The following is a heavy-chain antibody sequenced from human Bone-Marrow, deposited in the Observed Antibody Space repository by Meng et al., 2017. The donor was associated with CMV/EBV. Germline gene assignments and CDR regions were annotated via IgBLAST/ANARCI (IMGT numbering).Heavy chain of an antibody. Sequence: GESLKISCAASGFTFSSYWMSWVRQAPGKGLEWVANIKQDGSEKYYVDSVKGRFTITRDNAKNSLYLQMNSLRAEDTALYYCAREQGGSGSFDDWGQGTLVTVSS. J-gene: IGHJ4*02. D-gene: IGHD3-10*01. CDR3: AREQGGSGSFDD. CDR1: GFTFSSYW. CDR2: IKQDGSEK. V-gene: IGHV3-7*03.